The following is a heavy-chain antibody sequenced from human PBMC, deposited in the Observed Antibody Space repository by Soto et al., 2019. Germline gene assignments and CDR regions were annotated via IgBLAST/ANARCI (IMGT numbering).Heavy chain of an antibody. Sequence: SETLSLTCTVSGGSIGSGGYYWSWIRQHPGKGLEWIGYIYYSGSTYYNPSLKSRVTISVDTSKNQFSLKLSSVTAADTAVYYCARGGTSLRFLEWLPNYGMDVWGQGTTVTVSS. CDR2: IYYSGST. D-gene: IGHD3-3*01. J-gene: IGHJ6*02. CDR1: GGSIGSGGYY. CDR3: ARGGTSLRFLEWLPNYGMDV. V-gene: IGHV4-31*02.